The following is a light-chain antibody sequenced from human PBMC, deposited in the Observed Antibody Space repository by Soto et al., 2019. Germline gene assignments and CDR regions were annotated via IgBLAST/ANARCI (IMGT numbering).Light chain of an antibody. CDR3: QQSYSTPYT. CDR2: AAS. V-gene: IGKV1-39*01. Sequence: DIQMTQSPSSLSASVGDRVTITCRASQSISSYLNWYQQKPGKAPKLLIYAASSLQSGVPSRLSGSGSGTDFTLTISSLQPEDFATYYCQQSYSTPYTFGQGTKVDIK. CDR1: QSISSY. J-gene: IGKJ2*01.